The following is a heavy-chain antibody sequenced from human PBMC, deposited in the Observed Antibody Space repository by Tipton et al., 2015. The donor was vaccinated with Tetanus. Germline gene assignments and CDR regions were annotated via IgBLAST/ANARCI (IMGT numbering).Heavy chain of an antibody. CDR3: ARDGGGAAAGTWFAP. CDR1: GGSISSYY. J-gene: IGHJ5*02. V-gene: IGHV4-4*07. D-gene: IGHD6-13*01. Sequence: TMSLTCTVSGGSISSYYWSWIRQPAGKGLEWIGRIYTSGSTNYNPSLKSRVTMSVDTSKNQFSLKLSTVTAADTAVYYCARDGGGAAAGTWFAPWGQGTLVTVSS. CDR2: IYTSGST.